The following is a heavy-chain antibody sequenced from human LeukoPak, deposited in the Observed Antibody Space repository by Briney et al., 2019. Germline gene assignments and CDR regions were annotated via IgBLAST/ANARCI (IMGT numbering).Heavy chain of an antibody. CDR3: ARWYYYDSSGYYYRYYMDV. CDR1: GGTFSSYA. J-gene: IGHJ6*03. CDR2: IIPIFGTA. D-gene: IGHD3-22*01. V-gene: IGHV1-69*13. Sequence: SVKVSCKASGGTFSSYAVSWVRQAPGQGLEWMGGIIPIFGTANYAQKFQGRVTITADESTSTAYMELSSLRSEDTAVYYCARWYYYDSSGYYYRYYMDVWGKGTTVTVSS.